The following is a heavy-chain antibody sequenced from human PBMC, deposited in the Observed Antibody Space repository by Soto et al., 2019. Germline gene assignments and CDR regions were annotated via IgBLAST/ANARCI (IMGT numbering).Heavy chain of an antibody. CDR1: GGTFSSYA. J-gene: IGHJ6*02. CDR2: IIPIFGTA. CDR3: ARDWGFRDIVVVPAAGYGMDV. Sequence: SVKVSCKASGGTFSSYAISWVREAPGQGLEWMGGIIPIFGTANYTQKFQGRVTITADKSTSTAYMELSSLRSEDTAVYYCARDWGFRDIVVVPAAGYGMDVWGQGTTVTVSS. D-gene: IGHD2-2*01. V-gene: IGHV1-69*06.